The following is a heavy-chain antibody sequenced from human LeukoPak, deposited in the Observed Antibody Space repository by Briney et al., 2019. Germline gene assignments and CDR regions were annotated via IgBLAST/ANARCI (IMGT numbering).Heavy chain of an antibody. CDR1: GFTFNNYG. J-gene: IGHJ4*02. Sequence: GGSLRLSCAASGFTFNNYGMSWVRQAPGKGLEWVSSISGSSDTYYADSVKGRFTISRDNAKNTLYLQMNSLRAEDTAVYYCARDQGSSYDYWGQGTLVTVSS. V-gene: IGHV3-23*01. CDR2: ISGSSDT. CDR3: ARDQGSSYDY. D-gene: IGHD3-10*01.